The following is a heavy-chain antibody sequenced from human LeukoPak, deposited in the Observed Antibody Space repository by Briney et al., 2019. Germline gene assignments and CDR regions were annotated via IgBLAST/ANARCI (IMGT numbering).Heavy chain of an antibody. CDR1: GFTFSGSA. V-gene: IGHV3-73*01. CDR3: ARDYYDSSGYYYFDY. CDR2: IRSKANSYAT. Sequence: PGRSMRLASAASGFTFSGSAMHWVRQASGKGLEWVGRIRSKANSYATAYAASVKGRFTISRDDSKNTAYLQMNSLKTEDTAGYYCARDYYDSSGYYYFDYWGQGTLVTVSS. J-gene: IGHJ4*02. D-gene: IGHD3-22*01.